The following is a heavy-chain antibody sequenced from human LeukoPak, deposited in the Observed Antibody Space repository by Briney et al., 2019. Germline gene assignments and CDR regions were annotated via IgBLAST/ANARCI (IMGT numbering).Heavy chain of an antibody. CDR2: IHTSGST. J-gene: IGHJ5*02. D-gene: IGHD3-16*01. Sequence: PSETLSLTCTVSGGSISSYYWSWIRQPPGKGLEWIGYIHTSGSTNYNPSLKSRVTISVDTSKNQFSLKLSSVTAADTAVYYCARRRMLGVSGGCCWFDPWGQGTLVTVPS. V-gene: IGHV4-4*09. CDR3: ARRRMLGVSGGCCWFDP. CDR1: GGSISSYY.